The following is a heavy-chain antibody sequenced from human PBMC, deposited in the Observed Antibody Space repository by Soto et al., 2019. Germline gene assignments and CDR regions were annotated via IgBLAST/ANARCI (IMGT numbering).Heavy chain of an antibody. Sequence: QVQLQESGPGLVKPSQTLSLTCTVSGGSISSGDYYWSWIRQPPGKGLEWIGYIYYSGSTYYNPSLKRRVTISVDTSKNQFALKLSSVTAADTAVYFCARDNYYYDSSGYRIGWLDPWGQGTLVTVSS. J-gene: IGHJ5*02. V-gene: IGHV4-30-4*01. CDR3: ARDNYYYDSSGYRIGWLDP. CDR2: IYYSGST. D-gene: IGHD3-22*01. CDR1: GGSISSGDYY.